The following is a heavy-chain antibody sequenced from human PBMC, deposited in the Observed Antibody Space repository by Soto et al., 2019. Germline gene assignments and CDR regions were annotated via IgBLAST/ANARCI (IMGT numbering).Heavy chain of an antibody. J-gene: IGHJ6*03. D-gene: IGHD2-15*01. V-gene: IGHV3-23*01. CDR1: GFTFSSFA. CDR3: AKYRGGLYHSYHMDV. Sequence: EVQLLDSGGGLAQPGGSLRLSCAASGFTFSSFAMGWVRQAPGKGLEWVSVIFGGGDYAYYAESVKGRFTISRANSKNTLYLQMNSLRAEDAALYYCAKYRGGLYHSYHMDVWGKGTTVTVSS. CDR2: IFGGGDYA.